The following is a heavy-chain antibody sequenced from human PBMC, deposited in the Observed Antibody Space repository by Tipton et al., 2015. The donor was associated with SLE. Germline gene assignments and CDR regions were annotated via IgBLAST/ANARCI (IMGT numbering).Heavy chain of an antibody. CDR2: IYNSGSA. Sequence: TLSLTCTVSGGSITNHYWTWIRQPAGKGLEWIGRIYNSGSAHYNPSLRSRVTISIDTSQNHFSLQLTSVTAADAGLYYCARVGAPISAFDVWGQGTMVNVSS. D-gene: IGHD1-26*01. J-gene: IGHJ3*01. CDR3: ARVGAPISAFDV. V-gene: IGHV4-4*07. CDR1: GGSITNHY.